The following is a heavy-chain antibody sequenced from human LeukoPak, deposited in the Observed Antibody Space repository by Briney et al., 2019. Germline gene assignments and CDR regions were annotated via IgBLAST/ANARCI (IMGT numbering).Heavy chain of an antibody. CDR1: GPTFSSHW. CDR3: ADFGINWGLSV. D-gene: IGHD7-27*01. CDR2: INEDGSFV. V-gene: IGHV3-74*01. Sequence: PGGSLRLSCAASGPTFSSHWVHWVRQAPGKGLVWVARINEDGSFVSYADPVKGRFTISRDNAKNTLYLQMNSLRADDTAVYYCADFGINWGLSVWGQGATVTVSS. J-gene: IGHJ6*02.